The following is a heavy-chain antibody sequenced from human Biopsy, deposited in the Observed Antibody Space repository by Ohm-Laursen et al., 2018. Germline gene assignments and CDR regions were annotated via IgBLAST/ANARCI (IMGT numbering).Heavy chain of an antibody. CDR2: INHSGST. CDR3: ARGRGYCGGDCYPTYYYNYGMDV. D-gene: IGHD2-21*02. V-gene: IGHV4-34*01. J-gene: IGHJ6*02. Sequence: GTLSLTWVVFGGSFSGYYWSWIRQPPGKGLEWIGEINHSGSTNNNPSLKSRVTISVDTSKNQFSLKVSSVTAADTAVYYCARGRGYCGGDCYPTYYYNYGMDVWGQGTTVTVSS. CDR1: GGSFSGYY.